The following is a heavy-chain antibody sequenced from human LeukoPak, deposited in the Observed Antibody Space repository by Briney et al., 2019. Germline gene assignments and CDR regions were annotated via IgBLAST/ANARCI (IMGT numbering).Heavy chain of an antibody. CDR2: INTDGSST. Sequence: PGGSLRLSCAASGFTFSSYWMHWVRQAPGKGLVWVSGINTDGSSTSYADSVKGRFTNSRDNSKNTLYLQMNSLRAEDTAVYYCARKGLELQAFDIWGQGTMVTVSS. CDR3: ARKGLELQAFDI. V-gene: IGHV3-74*01. D-gene: IGHD1-7*01. CDR1: GFTFSSYW. J-gene: IGHJ3*02.